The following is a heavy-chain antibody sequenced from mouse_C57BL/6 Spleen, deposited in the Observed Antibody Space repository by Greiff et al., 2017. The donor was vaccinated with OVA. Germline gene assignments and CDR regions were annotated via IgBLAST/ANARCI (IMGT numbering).Heavy chain of an antibody. Sequence: EVQLQESGPGLVKPSQSLSLTCSVTGYSITSGYYWNWIRQFPGNKLEWMGYISYDGSNNYNPSLKNRISITRDTSKNQFFLKLNSVTTEDTATYYCARERNYIYAMDYWGQGTSVTVSS. J-gene: IGHJ4*01. D-gene: IGHD2-1*01. CDR1: GYSITSGYY. V-gene: IGHV3-6*01. CDR2: ISYDGSN. CDR3: ARERNYIYAMDY.